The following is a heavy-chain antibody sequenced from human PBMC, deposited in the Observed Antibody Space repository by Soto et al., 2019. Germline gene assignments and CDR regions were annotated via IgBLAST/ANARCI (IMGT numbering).Heavy chain of an antibody. CDR1: EFTFISYW. J-gene: IGHJ6*02. Sequence: LRLSVAAFEFTFISYWMSWVRQAPGKGREGVANIKQDGSEKYYVDSVKGRFTISRDNAKNSLYLQMNSLRAEDTAVYYCAREGDTYYDFHYYYYGMDVWGQGTTVTVSS. D-gene: IGHD3-3*01. CDR3: AREGDTYYDFHYYYYGMDV. V-gene: IGHV3-7*01. CDR2: IKQDGSEK.